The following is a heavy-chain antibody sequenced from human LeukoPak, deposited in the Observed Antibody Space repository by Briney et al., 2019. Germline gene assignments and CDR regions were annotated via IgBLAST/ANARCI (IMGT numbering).Heavy chain of an antibody. Sequence: ASVKVSCKASGYTCTSYGISWVRQAPGQGLEWMGWISIHKGNTNSAQKIQDRVTLSRDTSSRTAYMELRSLRSDDTAVYYCAREGPQSNWRGDYFDYWGQGTPITVSS. CDR2: ISIHKGNT. CDR3: AREGPQSNWRGDYFDY. D-gene: IGHD1-1*01. V-gene: IGHV1-18*01. CDR1: GYTCTSYG. J-gene: IGHJ4*02.